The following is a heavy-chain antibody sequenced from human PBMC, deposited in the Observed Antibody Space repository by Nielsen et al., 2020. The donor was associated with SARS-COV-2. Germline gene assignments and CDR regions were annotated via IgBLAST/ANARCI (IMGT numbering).Heavy chain of an antibody. CDR3: ARGGTIFGEVNSGMDV. CDR1: GGSISSGDYY. J-gene: IGHJ6*02. CDR2: IYYSGST. V-gene: IGHV4-30-4*01. Sequence: SETLSLTCTVSGGSISSGDYYWSWIRQPPGKGLEWIGYIYYSGSTYYNPSLKSRVTISVDTSKNQFSLKLSSVTAADTALYYCARGGTIFGEVNSGMDVWGQGTTVTVS. D-gene: IGHD3-3*01.